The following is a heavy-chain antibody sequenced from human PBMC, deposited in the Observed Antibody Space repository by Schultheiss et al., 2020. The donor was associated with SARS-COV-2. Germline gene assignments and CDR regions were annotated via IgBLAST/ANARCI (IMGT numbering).Heavy chain of an antibody. CDR1: GFTFSNYS. CDR3: ATELVARR. CDR2: ISSSSGTI. J-gene: IGHJ6*01. D-gene: IGHD1-7*01. Sequence: GGSLRLSCTASGFTFSNYSMNWVRQAPEKGLEWVSYISSSSGTIFYADSVKGRFTISRDNAKNSLYLQMNSLRDEDTALYYCATELVARRWGQGTTVTVSS. V-gene: IGHV3-48*02.